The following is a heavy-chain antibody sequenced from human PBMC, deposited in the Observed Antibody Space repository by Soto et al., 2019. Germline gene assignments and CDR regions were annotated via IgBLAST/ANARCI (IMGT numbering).Heavy chain of an antibody. D-gene: IGHD1-20*01. V-gene: IGHV4-31*06. J-gene: IGHJ5*01. Sequence: SETLSLTCTVYGDSISSATHYWNWIRQHPGKGLEWIGNVSSSGNSYYSPSLKSRVFMSVDTSKNLFTLKLSSVTAADTAIYYCLGRLTYNYELFDSPGQGT. CDR3: LGRLTYNYELFDS. CDR1: GDSISSATHY. CDR2: VSSSGNS.